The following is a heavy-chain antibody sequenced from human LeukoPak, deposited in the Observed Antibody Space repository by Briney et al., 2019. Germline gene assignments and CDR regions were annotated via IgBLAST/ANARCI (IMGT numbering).Heavy chain of an antibody. CDR3: ARVDPISSSWYFDY. CDR2: INPNSGGT. J-gene: IGHJ4*02. V-gene: IGHV1-2*02. CDR1: GYTFTGYY. Sequence: ASVKVSCKASGYTFTGYYMHWVRQAPGQGLEWMGWINPNSGGTNYAQKFQGRVTMTRDTSISTAYMELSRLRSDDTAVYYCARVDPISSSWYFDYWGQGTLVTVSS. D-gene: IGHD6-13*01.